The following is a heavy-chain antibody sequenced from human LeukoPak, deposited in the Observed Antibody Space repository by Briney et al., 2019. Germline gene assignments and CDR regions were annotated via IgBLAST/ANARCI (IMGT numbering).Heavy chain of an antibody. Sequence: SETLSLTCTVSGVSISSYYWGWIRQPPGKGLEWIGSIYHSGSTYYNPSLKSRVTISVDTSKNQFSLKLSSVTAADTAVYYCAIRRGYSYGSLYYYYYYMDVWGKGTTVTVSS. V-gene: IGHV4-38-2*02. J-gene: IGHJ6*03. CDR1: GVSISSYY. D-gene: IGHD5-18*01. CDR2: IYHSGST. CDR3: AIRRGYSYGSLYYYYYYMDV.